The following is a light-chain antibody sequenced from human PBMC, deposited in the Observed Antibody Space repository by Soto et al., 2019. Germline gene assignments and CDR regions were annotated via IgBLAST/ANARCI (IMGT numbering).Light chain of an antibody. CDR1: QSISSW. CDR2: KAS. V-gene: IGKV1-5*03. Sequence: IQMTQSPSALSASVGDRVTITCRASQSISSWLAWYQQKPGKAPKLLIYKASSLESGVPSRFSGSGSGTEFTLTISSLQPDDFATYYCQHHGTFGQGTKVDI. CDR3: QHHGT. J-gene: IGKJ2*01.